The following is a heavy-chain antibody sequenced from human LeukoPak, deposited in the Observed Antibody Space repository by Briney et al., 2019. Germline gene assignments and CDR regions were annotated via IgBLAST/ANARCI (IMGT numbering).Heavy chain of an antibody. CDR2: INHSGST. V-gene: IGHV4-34*01. Sequence: SETLSLTCAAYGGSFSGYYWSWIRQPPGKGLEWIGEINHSGSTNYNPSLKSRVTISVDTSKNQFSLKLSSVTAADTAVYYCARDFQDSSGYYYGATYYYYYGMDVWGQGTTVTVSS. D-gene: IGHD3-22*01. CDR3: ARDFQDSSGYYYGATYYYYYGMDV. J-gene: IGHJ6*02. CDR1: GGSFSGYY.